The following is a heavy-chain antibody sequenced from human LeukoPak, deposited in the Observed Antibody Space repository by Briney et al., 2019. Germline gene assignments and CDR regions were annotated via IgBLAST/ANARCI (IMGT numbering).Heavy chain of an antibody. V-gene: IGHV3-7*01. J-gene: IGHJ4*02. D-gene: IGHD2/OR15-2a*01. Sequence: GGSLRLSCAASGFTFSSYWTSWVRQAPGKGLEWVANIKQDGSEKYYVDSVKGRFTISRDNAKNSLYLQMNSLRAEDTAVYYCARDLNTFDYWGQGTLVTVSS. CDR2: IKQDGSEK. CDR1: GFTFSSYW. CDR3: ARDLNTFDY.